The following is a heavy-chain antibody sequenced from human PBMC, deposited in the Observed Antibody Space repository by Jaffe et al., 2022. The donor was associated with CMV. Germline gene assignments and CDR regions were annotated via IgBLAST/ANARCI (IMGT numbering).Heavy chain of an antibody. V-gene: IGHV3-21*01. CDR2: ISSSSSYI. CDR1: GFTFSSYS. D-gene: IGHD3-10*01. CDR3: ARDQKTPYGLYYFDY. Sequence: EVQLVESGGGLVKPGGSLRLSCAASGFTFSSYSMNWVRQAPGKGLEWVSSISSSSSYIYYADSVKGRFTISRDNAKNSLYLQMNSLRAEDTAVYYCARDQKTPYGLYYFDYWGQGTLVTVSS. J-gene: IGHJ4*02.